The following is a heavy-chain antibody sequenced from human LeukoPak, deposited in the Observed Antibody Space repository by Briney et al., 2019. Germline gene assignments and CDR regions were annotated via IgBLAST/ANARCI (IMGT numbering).Heavy chain of an antibody. CDR3: ARDMAVVVPALYGMDV. Sequence: PGGSLRLSCAASGFTFSSYGMHWVRQAPGKGLEWVAVIWYDGSNKYYADSVKGRFTISRDNSKNTLYLQMNSLRAEDTAVYYCARDMAVVVPALYGMDVWGKGTTVTVSS. D-gene: IGHD2-2*01. CDR2: IWYDGSNK. V-gene: IGHV3-33*01. CDR1: GFTFSSYG. J-gene: IGHJ6*04.